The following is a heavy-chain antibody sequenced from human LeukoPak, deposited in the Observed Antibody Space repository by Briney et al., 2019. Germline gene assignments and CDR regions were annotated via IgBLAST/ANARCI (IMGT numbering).Heavy chain of an antibody. V-gene: IGHV3-23*01. CDR1: RFTFSRYA. CDR3: AKVFGGVVAWYFDL. Sequence: GGSLRLSCAASRFTFSRYAMSWVRQAPGKGLEWVSAISGSGGSTYYADFVKGRFTISRDNSKNTLYLQMNSLRAEDTAVYYCAKVFGGVVAWYFDLWGRGTLVTVSS. D-gene: IGHD3-16*01. CDR2: ISGSGGST. J-gene: IGHJ2*01.